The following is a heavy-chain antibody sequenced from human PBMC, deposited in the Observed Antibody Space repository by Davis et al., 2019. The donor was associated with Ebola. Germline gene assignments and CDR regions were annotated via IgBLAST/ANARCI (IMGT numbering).Heavy chain of an antibody. D-gene: IGHD5-18*01. CDR1: GFSLTTSGLG. Sequence: SGPTLVKPTQTLTLTCTFSGFSLTTSGLGVGWIRQPPEKALEWLGIIYWDDDKRYSPSLNNRLTITKDTSKNQVVLTLTNVDPVDTATYSCAYRGGAMAWFGPWGQGTLVTVSS. V-gene: IGHV2-5*02. CDR3: AYRGGAMAWFGP. CDR2: IYWDDDK. J-gene: IGHJ5*02.